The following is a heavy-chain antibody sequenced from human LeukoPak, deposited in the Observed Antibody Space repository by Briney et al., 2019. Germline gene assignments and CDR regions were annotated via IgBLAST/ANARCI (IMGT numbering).Heavy chain of an antibody. V-gene: IGHV1-46*01. Sequence: ASVKVSCKASGYTFTSYYMHWVRQAPGQGLEWMGIINPSGGSTSYAQKFQGRVTMTRDTSTSTVYMELSSLRSEDTAVYYCARTDCTNGVCYIPYFDYSCQGTLVTVSS. D-gene: IGHD2-8*01. CDR1: GYTFTSYY. CDR2: INPSGGST. J-gene: IGHJ4*02. CDR3: ARTDCTNGVCYIPYFDY.